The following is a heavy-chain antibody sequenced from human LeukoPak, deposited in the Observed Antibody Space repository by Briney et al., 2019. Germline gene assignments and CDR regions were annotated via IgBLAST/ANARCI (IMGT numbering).Heavy chain of an antibody. CDR1: NASVGSGRYY. J-gene: IGHJ4*02. CDR2: IYYSGST. V-gene: IGHV4-39*01. CDR3: ARFCRETVGCGTCSFDY. D-gene: IGHD3-10*01. Sequence: PSETLSLICTVSNASVGSGRYYWGWIRQTPGKGLEWIGNIYYSGSTSYNPSLKSRVTISVDTSKNQFSLHLSSVTAAVTAVYFCARFCRETVGCGTCSFDYSGQGKVVTVSS.